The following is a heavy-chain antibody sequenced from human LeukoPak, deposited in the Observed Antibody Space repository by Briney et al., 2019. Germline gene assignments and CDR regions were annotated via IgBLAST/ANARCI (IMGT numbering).Heavy chain of an antibody. V-gene: IGHV4-59*01. Sequence: PSETLSLTCTVSGGSISSYYWSWIRQPPGKGLEWIGYIYYSGSTNYNPSLKSRVTISVDTSKNQFSLKLSSVTAADTAVYYCAREGVRGVNWFDPWGQGTLVTVSS. D-gene: IGHD3-10*01. J-gene: IGHJ5*02. CDR1: GGSISSYY. CDR3: AREGVRGVNWFDP. CDR2: IYYSGST.